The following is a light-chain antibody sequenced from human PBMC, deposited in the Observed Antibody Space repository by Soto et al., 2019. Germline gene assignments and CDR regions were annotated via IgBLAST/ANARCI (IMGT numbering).Light chain of an antibody. CDR3: CSYAGSSTPVV. V-gene: IGLV1-44*01. CDR1: SSNIGSGT. CDR2: ANN. J-gene: IGLJ2*01. Sequence: QAVVTQPPSVSGTPGQRVTISCSGSSSNIGSGTVNWYQQLPGTAPIRLIYANNHRPSGVPDRFSASKSGTSASLAISGLLSEDEADYYCCSYAGSSTPVVFGGGTKLTVL.